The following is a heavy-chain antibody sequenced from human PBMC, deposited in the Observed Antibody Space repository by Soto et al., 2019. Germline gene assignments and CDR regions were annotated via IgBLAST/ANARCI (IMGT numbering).Heavy chain of an antibody. Sequence: SETLSLTCAVYGVSFSGYYWIWIRQPPGKGLEWIGEINHSGSTNYNPSLKSRVTISVDTSKNQFSLKLSSVTAADTAVYYCARGRVAPASNWFDPWGQGTLVTVSS. CDR3: ARGRVAPASNWFDP. J-gene: IGHJ5*02. D-gene: IGHD2-2*01. V-gene: IGHV4-34*01. CDR1: GVSFSGYY. CDR2: INHSGST.